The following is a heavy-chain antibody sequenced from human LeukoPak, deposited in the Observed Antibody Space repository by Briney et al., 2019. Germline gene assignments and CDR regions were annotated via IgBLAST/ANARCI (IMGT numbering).Heavy chain of an antibody. J-gene: IGHJ4*02. CDR3: ATHPGIAAAGDY. CDR1: GFTFSSDA. CDR2: ISSSGGST. V-gene: IGHV3-23*01. D-gene: IGHD6-13*01. Sequence: GGSLRLSCAASGFTFSSDAMRWVRQAPGKGLEWVSAISSSGGSTYYADSVRGRFIISRDSSKNTLYLQMNSLRAEDTAVYYCATHPGIAAAGDYWGQGTLVTVSS.